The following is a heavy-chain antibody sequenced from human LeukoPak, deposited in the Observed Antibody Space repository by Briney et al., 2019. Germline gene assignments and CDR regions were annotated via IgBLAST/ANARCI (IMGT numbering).Heavy chain of an antibody. CDR2: LSAYKRNT. CDR3: ARTWDCTSTTCYVYLDN. Sequence: ASVKVSCKASGFTFTSYGISWVRQAPGQGLEWMGWLSAYKRNTAYAPKFQGRITMTADTSTTTAYMELRSLRSDDTAVYYCARTWDCTSTTCYVYLDNWGQGTLVTVSS. J-gene: IGHJ4*02. D-gene: IGHD2-2*01. CDR1: GFTFTSYG. V-gene: IGHV1-18*01.